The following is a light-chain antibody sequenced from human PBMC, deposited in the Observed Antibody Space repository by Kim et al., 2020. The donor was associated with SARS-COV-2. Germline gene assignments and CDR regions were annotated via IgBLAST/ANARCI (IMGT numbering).Light chain of an antibody. Sequence: SYELTQPLTVSVSPGQTASITCSGDKLGNKYASWYQLKPGQSPLLVIYQDTKRPSGIPERFSGSNSGNTATLTISGTQAMDEADYFCQAWDSSTHVVFGG. V-gene: IGLV3-1*01. CDR2: QDT. CDR1: KLGNKY. CDR3: QAWDSSTHVV. J-gene: IGLJ2*01.